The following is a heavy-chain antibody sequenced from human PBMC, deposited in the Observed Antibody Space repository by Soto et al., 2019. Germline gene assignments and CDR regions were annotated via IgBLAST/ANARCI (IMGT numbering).Heavy chain of an antibody. CDR3: AKSQPKIVATDCDY. CDR2: ISGSGGST. D-gene: IGHD3-22*01. V-gene: IGHV3-23*01. Sequence: GGSLRLSCAASGFTFSSYAMSWVRQAPGKGLEWVSAISGSGGSTYYADSAKGRFTISRDNSKNTLYLQMNSLRAEDTAVYYCAKSQPKIVATDCDYWGQGTLVTVSS. CDR1: GFTFSSYA. J-gene: IGHJ4*02.